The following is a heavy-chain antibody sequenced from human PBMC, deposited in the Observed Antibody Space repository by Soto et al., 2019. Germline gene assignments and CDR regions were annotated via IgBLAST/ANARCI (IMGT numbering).Heavy chain of an antibody. Sequence: GGSLRLSCAASGFTFSSYGMHWVRQAPGKGLEWVAVIWYDGSNKYCEDSVKGRFTISRDNSKNTLYLQMNSLRAEDTAVYYCAREAHSSSSPYHYYGMDVWGQGTTVTV. CDR1: GFTFSSYG. CDR3: AREAHSSSSPYHYYGMDV. J-gene: IGHJ6*02. D-gene: IGHD6-6*01. CDR2: IWYDGSNK. V-gene: IGHV3-33*01.